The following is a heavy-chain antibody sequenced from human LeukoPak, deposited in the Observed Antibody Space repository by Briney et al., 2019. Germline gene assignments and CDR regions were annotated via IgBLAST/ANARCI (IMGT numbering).Heavy chain of an antibody. CDR2: INPSGGST. J-gene: IGHJ6*02. Sequence: ASVKVSCKASGYTFTSYYMHWVRQAHGQGLEWMGIINPSGGSTSYAQKFQGRVTMTRDTSTSTVYMELSSLRSEDTAVYYCARDRIHYYDSSGPSRYYYYYGMDVWGQGTTVTVSS. D-gene: IGHD3-22*01. CDR3: ARDRIHYYDSSGPSRYYYYYGMDV. CDR1: GYTFTSYY. V-gene: IGHV1-46*01.